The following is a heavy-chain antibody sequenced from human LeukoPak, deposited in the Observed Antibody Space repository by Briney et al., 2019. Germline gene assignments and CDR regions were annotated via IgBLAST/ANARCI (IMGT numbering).Heavy chain of an antibody. CDR2: INPNSGGT. D-gene: IGHD7-27*01. CDR3: ARDLSSTPNWEFDY. Sequence: GASVKVSCKTSGYTFTGYYMYCVRQAPGQGLEWMGRINPNSGGTEYEQKFQGRVTMTRDTSISTAYMELIRLISDDTAVYYCARDLSSTPNWEFDYWGQGTLVTVSS. CDR1: GYTFTGYY. J-gene: IGHJ4*02. V-gene: IGHV1-2*06.